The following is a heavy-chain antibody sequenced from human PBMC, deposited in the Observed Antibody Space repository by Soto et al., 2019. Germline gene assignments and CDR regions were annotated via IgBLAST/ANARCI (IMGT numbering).Heavy chain of an antibody. CDR3: VMVNNYVTPTPQDV. D-gene: IGHD3-16*01. J-gene: IGHJ6*01. CDR1: GYIFVNYG. CDR2: ISPYTGNT. Sequence: QVQLVQSGDEVKKPGASVKVSCKASGYIFVNYGIAWVRQAPGQGLEWMGWISPYTGNTHSATKVQGRLTMTTDTATSTAYMDLGSLTSDDTAVYYCVMVNNYVTPTPQDVWGEGTTVTVSS. V-gene: IGHV1-18*01.